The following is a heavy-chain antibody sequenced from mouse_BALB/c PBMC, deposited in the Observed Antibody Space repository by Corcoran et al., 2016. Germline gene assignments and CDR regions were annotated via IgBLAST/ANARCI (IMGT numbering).Heavy chain of an antibody. CDR3: AYWDCYFDV. D-gene: IGHD4-1*01. CDR2: IEPANGNT. CDR1: DFYIKDTY. V-gene: IGHV14-3*02. J-gene: IGHJ1*01. Sequence: VQVQQSGPELVTPGASAKLSCTASDFYIKDTYMHWWKQRPEQGLEWIGRIEPANGNTKYDPKFQGKATRTADTSSNIAYLQLSSLTSEDTAVYCCAYWDCYFDVGGAGTTVTVSS.